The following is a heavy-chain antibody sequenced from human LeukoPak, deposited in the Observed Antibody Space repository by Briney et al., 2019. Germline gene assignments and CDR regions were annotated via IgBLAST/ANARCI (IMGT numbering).Heavy chain of an antibody. V-gene: IGHV4-39*07. Sequence: PSETLSLTCTVSGGSISSTGYYWDWIRQPPGKGLEWIGSIYYSETTYYNSSLKSRVTISVDTSKNQFSLKLSSVTAADTAVYYCARAIYYYDSSGHFDYWGQGTLVTVSS. D-gene: IGHD3-22*01. CDR2: IYYSETT. CDR1: GGSISSTGYY. J-gene: IGHJ4*02. CDR3: ARAIYYYDSSGHFDY.